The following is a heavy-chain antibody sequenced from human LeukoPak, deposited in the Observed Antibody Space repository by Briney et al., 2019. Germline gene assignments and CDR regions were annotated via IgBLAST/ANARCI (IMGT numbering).Heavy chain of an antibody. Sequence: GGSLRLSCAASGFTFSSYAMSWVRQAPGKGLEWVSAISGSGGSTYYADSVKGRFTISRDNSKNTLYLQMNSLRAEDTAVYYCAKLTMIVVVEPHFHYWGQGTLVTVSS. D-gene: IGHD3-22*01. CDR1: GFTFSSYA. CDR2: ISGSGGST. J-gene: IGHJ4*02. CDR3: AKLTMIVVVEPHFHY. V-gene: IGHV3-23*01.